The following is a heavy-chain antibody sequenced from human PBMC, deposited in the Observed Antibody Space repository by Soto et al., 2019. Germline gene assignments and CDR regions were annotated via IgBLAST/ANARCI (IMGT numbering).Heavy chain of an antibody. D-gene: IGHD5-18*01. Sequence: PLALTCTVSGGSISSYYWSWIRQPPGKGLEWIGYIYYSGSTNYNPSLQSRVTISVHKSKNQFSLKLSSVTAADTAVYYCARVVGTAMVTVDYYYAMDGWDQGTTVTVSS. CDR3: ARVVGTAMVTVDYYYAMDG. V-gene: IGHV4-59*01. CDR2: IYYSGST. CDR1: GGSISSYY. J-gene: IGHJ6*02.